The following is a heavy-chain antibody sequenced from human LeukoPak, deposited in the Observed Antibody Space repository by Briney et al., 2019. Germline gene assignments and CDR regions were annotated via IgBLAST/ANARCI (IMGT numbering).Heavy chain of an antibody. CDR1: AYTFTSYD. Sequence: VASVKVSCKASAYTFTSYDINWVRQATGQALEWMGWMNPNSGNTGYAQKFQGRVTMTRNTSISTAYMELSSLRSEDTAVYYCARGRLAAAGTGFDYWGQGTLVTVSS. V-gene: IGHV1-8*01. CDR3: ARGRLAAAGTGFDY. J-gene: IGHJ4*02. CDR2: MNPNSGNT. D-gene: IGHD6-13*01.